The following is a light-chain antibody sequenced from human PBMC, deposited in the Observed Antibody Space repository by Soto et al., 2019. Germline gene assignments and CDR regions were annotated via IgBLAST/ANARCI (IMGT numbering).Light chain of an antibody. CDR2: DAS. CDR1: QSVSSY. Sequence: EIVLTQSPATLSLSPGERATLSCRASQSVSSYLAWYQQKPGQAPRLLIYDASNRATGIPARFSGSGSGTDFTLTISSLEPEDFAVYYCQQRSNWINFGQGTRLENK. J-gene: IGKJ5*01. V-gene: IGKV3-11*01. CDR3: QQRSNWIN.